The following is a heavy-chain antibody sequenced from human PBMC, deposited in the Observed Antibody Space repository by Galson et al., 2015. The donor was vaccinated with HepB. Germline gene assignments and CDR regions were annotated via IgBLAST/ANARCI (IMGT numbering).Heavy chain of an antibody. J-gene: IGHJ6*02. CDR1: GFTFSRYS. CDR2: ISGSGGST. D-gene: IGHD3-16*02. CDR3: AKWGGEISYYYYGMDV. Sequence: SLRLSCAASGFTFSRYSMSWVRQAPGKGLEWVSAISGSGGSTYYADSVKGRFTISRDNSKNTLYLQMNSLRAEDTAVYYCAKWGGEISYYYYGMDVWGQGTTVTVSS. V-gene: IGHV3-23*01.